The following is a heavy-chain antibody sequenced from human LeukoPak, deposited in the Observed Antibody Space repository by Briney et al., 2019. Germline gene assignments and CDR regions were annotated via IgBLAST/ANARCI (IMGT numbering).Heavy chain of an antibody. V-gene: IGHV1-69*13. CDR3: ARVDTTSYPFDY. J-gene: IGHJ4*02. CDR2: IIPIFGTA. Sequence: SVKVSCKASGGTFNNYTISWVRQAPGQGLEWMGEIIPIFGTANYAQNFKGRVTITADESTSTAYMELSNLTSEDTAVYYCARVDTTSYPFDYWGQGTLVTVSP. CDR1: GGTFNNYT. D-gene: IGHD1-26*01.